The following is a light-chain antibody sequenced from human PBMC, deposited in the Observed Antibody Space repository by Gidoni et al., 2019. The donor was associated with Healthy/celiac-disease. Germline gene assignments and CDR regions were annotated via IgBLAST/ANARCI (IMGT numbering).Light chain of an antibody. CDR3: CSYAGSSSYV. CDR2: EVS. CDR1: SSDAGSYTL. J-gene: IGLJ1*01. V-gene: IGLV2-23*02. Sequence: QSALTQPASVSGSPGQSITISCTVTSSDAGSYTLVSWYQQPPGKAPKLMIYEVSKRPSGVSNRVSGSKSGNTASLTIYGLQAEDEADYYCCSYAGSSSYVFGTGTKVTVL.